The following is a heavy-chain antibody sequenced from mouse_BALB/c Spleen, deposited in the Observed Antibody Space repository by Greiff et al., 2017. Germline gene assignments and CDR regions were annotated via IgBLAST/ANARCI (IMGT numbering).Heavy chain of an antibody. J-gene: IGHJ3*01. CDR3: ARDGSLAY. Sequence: EVKLVESGGGLVKPGGSLKLSCAASGFTFSDYYMYWVRQTPEKRLEWVATISDGGSYTYYPDSVKGRFTISRDNAKNNLYLQMSSLKSEDTAMYYCARDGSLAYWGQGTLVTVSA. D-gene: IGHD2-2*01. CDR2: ISDGGSYT. CDR1: GFTFSDYY. V-gene: IGHV5-4*02.